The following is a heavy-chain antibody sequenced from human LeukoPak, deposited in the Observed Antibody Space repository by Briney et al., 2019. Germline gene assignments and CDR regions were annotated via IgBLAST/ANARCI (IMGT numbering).Heavy chain of an antibody. J-gene: IGHJ4*02. CDR1: GFTFSDYY. D-gene: IGHD3-10*01. CDR3: AKDLHYGSADY. V-gene: IGHV3-11*04. Sequence: PGGSLRLSCAASGFTFSDYYMSWIRQAPGKGLEWVSYISSSGSTIYYADSVKGRFTISRDNAKNALYLQMNSLRAEDTAVYYCAKDLHYGSADYWGQGTLVTVSS. CDR2: ISSSGSTI.